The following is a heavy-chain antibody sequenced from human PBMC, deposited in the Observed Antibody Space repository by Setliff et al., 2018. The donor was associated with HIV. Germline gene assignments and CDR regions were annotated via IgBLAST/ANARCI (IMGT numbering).Heavy chain of an antibody. CDR1: GGSISSYY. J-gene: IGHJ6*03. Sequence: PSETLSLTCTVSGGSISSYYWSWIRQPAGKGLEWIGRIYTSGSTNYNPSLKSRVTMSVDTSKNQFSLKLSSVTAADTAVYYCARTAMVTAIYYYYYYMDVWGKGTTVTVSS. V-gene: IGHV4-4*07. CDR3: ARTAMVTAIYYYYYYMDV. D-gene: IGHD2-21*02. CDR2: IYTSGST.